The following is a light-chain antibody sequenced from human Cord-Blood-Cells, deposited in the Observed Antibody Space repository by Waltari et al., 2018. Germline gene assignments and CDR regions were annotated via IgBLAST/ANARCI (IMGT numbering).Light chain of an antibody. J-gene: IGLJ1*01. V-gene: IGLV2-23*02. Sequence: QSALPQPASVSWSPGQSITLSCTGTSSDVGSYNLVSWYQQHPGKTPKLMIYEVSKRPSGVSNRFSGSKSGNTASLTISGLQAEDEADYYCCSYAGSSTYVFGTGTKVTVL. CDR2: EVS. CDR3: CSYAGSSTYV. CDR1: SSDVGSYNL.